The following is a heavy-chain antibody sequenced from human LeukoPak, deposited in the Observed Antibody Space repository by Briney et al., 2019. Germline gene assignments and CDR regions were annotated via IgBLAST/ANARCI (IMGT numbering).Heavy chain of an antibody. V-gene: IGHV3-72*01. CDR2: TRNRADSYTT. CDR3: ARGFDYGDGFDY. J-gene: IGHJ4*02. CDR1: GFTFSNAW. D-gene: IGHD4-17*01. Sequence: GGSLRLSCAATGFTFSNAWMSWVRQAPGKGLEWVGRTRNRADSYTTEYAASVRGRFIISRDDSKNSLFLQMNSLKTEDTAVYFCARGFDYGDGFDYWGQGTLVTVSS.